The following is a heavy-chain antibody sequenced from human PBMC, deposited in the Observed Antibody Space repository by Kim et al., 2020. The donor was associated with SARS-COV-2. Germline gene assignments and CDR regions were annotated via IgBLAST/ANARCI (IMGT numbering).Heavy chain of an antibody. D-gene: IGHD2-21*02. CDR2: SSPGGYT. V-gene: IGHV4-34*01. Sequence: SQTLSLTCEVYDGMNFWSWIRQSPGRGLEWIGESSPGGYTNYNPSLRGRVTIGVQTSKTQLSLKLTSVIAADTAVYYCARNFYFQGGLPGGIPFFEYWGLGTPVTVSS. J-gene: IGHJ4*02. CDR3: ARNFYFQGGLPGGIPFFEY. CDR1: DGMNF.